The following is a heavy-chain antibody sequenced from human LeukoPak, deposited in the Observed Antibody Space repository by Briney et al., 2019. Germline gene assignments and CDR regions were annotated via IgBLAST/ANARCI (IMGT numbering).Heavy chain of an antibody. Sequence: TSETLSLTCTISRGSISGFYWSWIRQPPGKGLEWIGYIYYSGSSNYNPSLKSRVTISVDASKDQFSLKLSPVTAADTAVYYCARNRASGTPYFDYWGQGLLVTVSS. V-gene: IGHV4-59*08. CDR2: IYYSGSS. CDR3: ARNRASGTPYFDY. D-gene: IGHD3-10*01. CDR1: RGSISGFY. J-gene: IGHJ4*02.